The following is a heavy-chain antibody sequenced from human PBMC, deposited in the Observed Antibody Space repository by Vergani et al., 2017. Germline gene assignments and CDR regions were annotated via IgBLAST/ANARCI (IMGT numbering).Heavy chain of an antibody. Sequence: EVQLVESGGGLVQPGGSLRLSCAASGFTFSSYWMHWVRQAPGKGLVWVSRINSDGSSTSYADSVKGRFTISRDNAKNTLYLQMNSLRAEDTAVYYCARPSYCSSTSCYLEYFQHWGQGTLVTVSS. D-gene: IGHD2-2*01. J-gene: IGHJ1*01. V-gene: IGHV3-74*01. CDR1: GFTFSSYW. CDR2: INSDGSST. CDR3: ARPSYCSSTSCYLEYFQH.